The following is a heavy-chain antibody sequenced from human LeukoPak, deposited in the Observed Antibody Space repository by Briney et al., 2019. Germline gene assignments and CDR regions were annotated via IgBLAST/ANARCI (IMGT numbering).Heavy chain of an antibody. CDR3: ARETYDSSGSAQACFDY. Sequence: GGSLRLSCAASGFTFSSYSMNWVRQAPGKGLEWVSSISSSSSYIYYADSVKGRFTISRDNAKNSLYLQMNSLRAEDTAVYYCARETYDSSGSAQACFDYWGQGTLVTVSS. CDR2: ISSSSSYI. CDR1: GFTFSSYS. V-gene: IGHV3-21*01. D-gene: IGHD3-22*01. J-gene: IGHJ4*02.